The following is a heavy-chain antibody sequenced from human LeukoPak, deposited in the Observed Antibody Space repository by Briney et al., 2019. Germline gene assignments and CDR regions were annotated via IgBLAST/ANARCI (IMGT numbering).Heavy chain of an antibody. Sequence: PGRSLRLSCAASGFTFSSYGVHWVRQAPGKGLEWVAVISYDGSNKYYADSVKGRFTITRDNSMNTLYLQMNGLRAEDTAVYYCAKDLGGVIDYWGQGTLVTVSS. J-gene: IGHJ4*02. CDR2: ISYDGSNK. D-gene: IGHD3-16*01. CDR3: AKDLGGVIDY. V-gene: IGHV3-30*18. CDR1: GFTFSSYG.